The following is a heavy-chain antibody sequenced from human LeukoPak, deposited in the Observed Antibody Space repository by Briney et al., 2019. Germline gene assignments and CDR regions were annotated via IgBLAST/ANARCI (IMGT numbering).Heavy chain of an antibody. CDR2: LYWDDDK. Sequence: SGPTLVNPTQTLTLTCTFSGFSLNTHGVGVGWIRQPPGKALEGLALLYWDDDKLDSPSLKSRLAITKDSAKNQGVLTMTNMDPVDTATYYCAHRPYEDGARSGFDYWGQGTLVTVSS. CDR1: GFSLNTHGVG. CDR3: AHRPYEDGARSGFDY. V-gene: IGHV2-5*02. J-gene: IGHJ4*02. D-gene: IGHD2-8*01.